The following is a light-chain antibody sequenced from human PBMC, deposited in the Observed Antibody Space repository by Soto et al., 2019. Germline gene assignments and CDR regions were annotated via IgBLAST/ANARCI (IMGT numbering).Light chain of an antibody. CDR3: LQVFNFPRA. J-gene: IGKJ1*01. CDR1: QDIGND. V-gene: IGKV1-6*02. CDR2: AAS. Sequence: AIQMTQSPSSLAGSVGDRLTITCRASQDIGNDLGWYQQKPGKAPKLLIYAASSLQSGVSSRFSGSGSGTEFTLTIRSPQPEDFATYYCLQVFNFPRAFGQGTKVDIK.